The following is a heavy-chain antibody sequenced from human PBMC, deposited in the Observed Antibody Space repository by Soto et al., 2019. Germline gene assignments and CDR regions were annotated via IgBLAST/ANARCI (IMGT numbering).Heavy chain of an antibody. V-gene: IGHV2-5*02. Sequence: QITLKESGHTLVKPTQTLTLTCTFSGFSLSTSGVGVGWIRQPPGKALEWLALIYWDDDKRYSPSLTSRLTITKDTAKNQVVLTMTNMDPVDTATYYCAHVLVVVANYGMDVWGQGTTVTVSS. D-gene: IGHD2-15*01. CDR2: IYWDDDK. CDR1: GFSLSTSGVG. CDR3: AHVLVVVANYGMDV. J-gene: IGHJ6*02.